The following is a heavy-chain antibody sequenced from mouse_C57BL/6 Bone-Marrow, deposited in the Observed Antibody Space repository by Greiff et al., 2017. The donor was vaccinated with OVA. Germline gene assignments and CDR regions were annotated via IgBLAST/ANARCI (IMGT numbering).Heavy chain of an antibody. J-gene: IGHJ2*01. D-gene: IGHD1-1*01. V-gene: IGHV5-9*01. CDR2: ISGGGGNT. Sequence: EVKVVESGGGLVKPGGSLKLSCAASGFTFSSYTMSWVRQTPEKRLEWVATISGGGGNTYYPDSVKGRFTISRDNAKNTLYLQMSSLRSEDTALYYCARRPNYYGSSYGYFDYWGQGTTLTVSS. CDR3: ARRPNYYGSSYGYFDY. CDR1: GFTFSSYT.